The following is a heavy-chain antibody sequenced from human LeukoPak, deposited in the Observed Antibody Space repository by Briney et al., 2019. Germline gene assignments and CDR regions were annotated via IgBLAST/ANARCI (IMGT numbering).Heavy chain of an antibody. CDR2: IIPIFGTA. Sequence: SVKVSCKASGYTFTSYYMHWVRQAPGQGLEWMGGIIPIFGTANYAQKFQGRVTITADESTSTAYMELSSLRSEDTAVYYCARGPRRYCSSTSCYSWFDPWGQGTLVTVSS. J-gene: IGHJ5*02. CDR1: GYTFTSYY. CDR3: ARGPRRYCSSTSCYSWFDP. V-gene: IGHV1-69*13. D-gene: IGHD2-2*02.